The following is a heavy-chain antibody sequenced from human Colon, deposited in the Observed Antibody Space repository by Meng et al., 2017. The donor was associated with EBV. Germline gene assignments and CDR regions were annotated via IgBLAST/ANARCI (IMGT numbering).Heavy chain of an antibody. D-gene: IGHD3-9*01. CDR1: GGSFSGYG. Sequence: QVLLQDSGPGPLKPSVSLSRTCTVNGGSFSGYGRSWVRQPPGKGMEWIGEVSHPGSANYNPSLKGRVTISVDASEKQFSLRLTSVTAADSAVYYCARVPTTGYKDHWGQGTLVTVSS. CDR2: VSHPGSA. J-gene: IGHJ4*02. V-gene: IGHV4-34*01. CDR3: ARVPTTGYKDH.